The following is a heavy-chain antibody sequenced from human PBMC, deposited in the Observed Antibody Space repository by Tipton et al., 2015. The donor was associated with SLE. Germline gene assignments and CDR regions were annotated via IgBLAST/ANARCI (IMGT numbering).Heavy chain of an antibody. Sequence: TLSLTCTVSGDSISSDHWSWIRQPPGKGLEWIGYMYYSGSTKYNPSLKSRVTISVDTSKNQFSLKLSSVTAADTAVYHCARGPSSLIFDYWGQGTLVAVSS. CDR1: GDSISSDH. V-gene: IGHV4-59*01. CDR2: MYYSGST. J-gene: IGHJ4*02. CDR3: ARGPSSLIFDY.